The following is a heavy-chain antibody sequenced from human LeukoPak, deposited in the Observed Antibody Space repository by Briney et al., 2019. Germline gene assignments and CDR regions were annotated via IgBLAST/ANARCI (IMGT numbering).Heavy chain of an antibody. D-gene: IGHD6-13*01. J-gene: IGHJ4*02. V-gene: IGHV3-66*01. CDR3: ARDEQQLSFDY. CDR1: GFTVSSNY. Sequence: PGGSLRLSCAASGFTVSSNYMSWVRQAPGKGLEWVSVIYSDGSTYYADSVKGRFTISRDNSKNTLYLRMNSLRAEDTAVYYCARDEQQLSFDYWGQGTLVTVSS. CDR2: IYSDGST.